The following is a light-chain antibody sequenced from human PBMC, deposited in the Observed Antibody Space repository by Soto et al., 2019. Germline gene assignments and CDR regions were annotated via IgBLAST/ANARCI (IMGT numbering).Light chain of an antibody. Sequence: QLVLTQPPSVSGAPGQRVTISCTGSSSNIGAGYDVHWYQQLPGTAPKLLIYGNSNRPSGVPDRFSGSKSGPSASLAITGLQAEDESDYYCQSYESSLSGVVFGGGTKLTVL. V-gene: IGLV1-40*01. CDR3: QSYESSLSGVV. J-gene: IGLJ2*01. CDR1: SSNIGAGYD. CDR2: GNS.